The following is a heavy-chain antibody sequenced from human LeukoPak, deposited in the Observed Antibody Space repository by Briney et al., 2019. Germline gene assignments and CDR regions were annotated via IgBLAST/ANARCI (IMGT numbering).Heavy chain of an antibody. V-gene: IGHV3-30*04. J-gene: IGHJ4*02. CDR1: GFTFSSYA. D-gene: IGHD3-9*01. CDR3: AKYGDILTGYPYYFDY. Sequence: GGSLRLSCAASGFTFSSYAMHWVRQAPGKGLEWVAVISYDGSNKYYADSVKGRFTISRDNSKNTLYLQMNSLRAEDTAVYYCAKYGDILTGYPYYFDYWGQGTLVTVSS. CDR2: ISYDGSNK.